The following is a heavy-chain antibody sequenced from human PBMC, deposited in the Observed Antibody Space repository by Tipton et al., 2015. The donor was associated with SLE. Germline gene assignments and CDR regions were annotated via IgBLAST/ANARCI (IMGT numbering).Heavy chain of an antibody. CDR3: ARGPVGAIPFDY. J-gene: IGHJ4*02. CDR2: ISQSGST. Sequence: TLSLTCTVSGGSISSYFWSWIRQAPGKGLEWIGYISQSGSTKYNASLKSRVTISADTSKNHFSPRLTSVTAADTAVYYCARGPVGAIPFDYWGQGALITVSS. CDR1: GGSISSYF. D-gene: IGHD1-26*01. V-gene: IGHV4-59*01.